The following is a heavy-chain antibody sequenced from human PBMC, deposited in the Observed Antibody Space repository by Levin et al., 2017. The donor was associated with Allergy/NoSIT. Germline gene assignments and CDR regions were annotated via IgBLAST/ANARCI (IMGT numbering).Heavy chain of an antibody. CDR1: GFTFSGSY. V-gene: IGHV3-21*01. J-gene: IGHJ4*02. CDR2: ISGSSNYI. D-gene: IGHD2-15*01. Sequence: NAGGSLRLSCSASGFTFSGSYMSWVRQAPGKGLDWLSSISGSSNYIRYADSVRGRFTISRDNAENSLYLQMTSLTAEDTAVYYCASDLRSRAAPSWGQGTLVTVSS. CDR3: ASDLRSRAAPS.